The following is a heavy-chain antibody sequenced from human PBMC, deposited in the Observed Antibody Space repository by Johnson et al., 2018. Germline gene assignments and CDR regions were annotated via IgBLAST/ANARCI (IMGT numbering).Heavy chain of an antibody. CDR3: AGEPPYYDSSGYYPEYFQH. Sequence: VQLVQSGAEVKKPGSSVKVSCKASGGTFSSYTISWVRQAPGQGLEWMGRIIPILGIANYAQKFQGSVTITADKSTSTAYMELSSLRSEETAVYYCAGEPPYYDSSGYYPEYFQHWGQGTLVTVSS. CDR2: IIPILGIA. J-gene: IGHJ1*01. D-gene: IGHD3-22*01. V-gene: IGHV1-69*04. CDR1: GGTFSSYT.